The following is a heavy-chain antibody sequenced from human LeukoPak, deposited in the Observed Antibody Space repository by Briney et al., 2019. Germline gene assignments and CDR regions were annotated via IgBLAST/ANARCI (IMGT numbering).Heavy chain of an antibody. CDR3: ARATTVTTPADY. V-gene: IGHV4-31*03. CDR2: IYYSGST. J-gene: IGHJ4*02. D-gene: IGHD4-17*01. Sequence: KPSETLSLTCTVSGGSISSGGYYWSWIRQLPGKGLEWIGYIYYSGSTYYNPSLKSRLTISVDSPRNQFSLKVTSVTAADTAVYYCARATTVTTPADYWGQGTLVTVSS. CDR1: GGSISSGGYY.